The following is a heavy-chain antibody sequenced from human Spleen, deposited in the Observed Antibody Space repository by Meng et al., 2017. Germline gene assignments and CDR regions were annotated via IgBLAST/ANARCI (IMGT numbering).Heavy chain of an antibody. Sequence: GGSLRLSCAASAFSFRSYSMIWVRQAPGKGFEWVSSISSSSTYTFYAESVKGRFTISRDNAKNSLYLQMNSLRAEDTAVYYCARDADWVIFDHWGQGALVTVSS. J-gene: IGHJ4*02. D-gene: IGHD3-9*01. CDR1: AFSFRSYS. V-gene: IGHV3-21*06. CDR3: ARDADWVIFDH. CDR2: ISSSSTYT.